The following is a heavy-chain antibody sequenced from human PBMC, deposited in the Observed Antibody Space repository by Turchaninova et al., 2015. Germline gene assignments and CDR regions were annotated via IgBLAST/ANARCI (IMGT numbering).Heavy chain of an antibody. J-gene: IGHJ4*02. CDR3: ARGGRGYCSSGNSCYFDY. CDR1: GDRVPRDSAA. CDR2: TYYKSKWYN. D-gene: IGHD2-15*01. Sequence: QVPLPQSGPGRVKPSQPPSPTWAISGDRVPRDSAAWNGSRQSPSRGLEWMGRTYYKSKWYNDYAVSVKSRITINPDTSKNQFSLQLNSVTPEDTAVYYCARGGRGYCSSGNSCYFDYWGQGTLVTVSS. V-gene: IGHV6-1*01.